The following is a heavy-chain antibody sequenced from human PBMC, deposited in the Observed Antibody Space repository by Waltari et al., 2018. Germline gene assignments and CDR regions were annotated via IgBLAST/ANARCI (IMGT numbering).Heavy chain of an antibody. D-gene: IGHD7-27*01. J-gene: IGHJ4*02. Sequence: QVQLVESGGGVVQPGGSLRLSCAASGFTFSSYGMHWVRQAPGKGLDLVAFIRYDGSNKYYADSVKGRFTISRDNSKNTLYLQMNSLRAEDTAVYYCAKDSNWGDFDYWGQGTLVTVSS. CDR2: IRYDGSNK. CDR1: GFTFSSYG. CDR3: AKDSNWGDFDY. V-gene: IGHV3-30*02.